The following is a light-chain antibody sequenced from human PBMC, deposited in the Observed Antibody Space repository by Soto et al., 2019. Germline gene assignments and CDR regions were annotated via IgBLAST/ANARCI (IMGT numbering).Light chain of an antibody. Sequence: EIVLPKSPGTLSLSQGERDTLSCRASQSFSSSYLAWYQQKPGQAPRLLIYDASNRATGIPARFSGSGSGTDFTLTISRLEPEDSAVYYCQFYGSSLITFGQGTRLEI. J-gene: IGKJ5*01. CDR1: QSFSSSY. V-gene: IGKV3-20*01. CDR2: DAS. CDR3: QFYGSSLIT.